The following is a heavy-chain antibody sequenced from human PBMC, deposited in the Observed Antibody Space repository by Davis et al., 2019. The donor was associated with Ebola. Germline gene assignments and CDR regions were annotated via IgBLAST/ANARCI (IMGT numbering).Heavy chain of an antibody. Sequence: GGSLRLSCAASGFTFSSYAMSWVRQAPGKGLEWVSYISSSGSTIYYADSVKGRFTISRDNAKNSLYLQMNSLRAEDTAVYYCARDLVVPETRYFDLWGRGTLVTVSS. J-gene: IGHJ2*01. CDR3: ARDLVVPETRYFDL. D-gene: IGHD2-2*01. CDR2: ISSSGSTI. CDR1: GFTFSSYA. V-gene: IGHV3-48*04.